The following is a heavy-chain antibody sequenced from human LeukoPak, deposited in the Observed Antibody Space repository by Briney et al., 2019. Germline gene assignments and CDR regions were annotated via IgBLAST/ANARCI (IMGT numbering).Heavy chain of an antibody. V-gene: IGHV4-4*07. D-gene: IGHD6-19*01. Sequence: SETLTLTCTVSGGSISSYSWSWIRQPAGKGLEWIGRIYTSGSANYNPSLKSRVTMSVDTSKNQFSLKLSSVTAADTAVYYCARASPITLAGLDYWGQGTLVTVSS. CDR2: IYTSGSA. J-gene: IGHJ4*02. CDR1: GGSISSYS. CDR3: ARASPITLAGLDY.